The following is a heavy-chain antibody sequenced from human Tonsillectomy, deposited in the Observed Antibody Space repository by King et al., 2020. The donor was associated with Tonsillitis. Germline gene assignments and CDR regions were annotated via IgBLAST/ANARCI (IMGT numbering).Heavy chain of an antibody. CDR1: GGAFSSYV. CDR2: IIPILGIV. V-gene: IGHV1-69*04. Sequence: QLVQSGAEVKKPGSSVKVSCKASGGAFSSYVISWVRQAPGQGLEWMGRIIPILGIVNYAQKFQGRVTITADTSTSTAYMELSSLRSEDTAVYYCARDGKTYYYDSSGYYYNAFDIWGQGTMVTVSS. CDR3: ARDGKTYYYDSSGYYYNAFDI. D-gene: IGHD3-22*01. J-gene: IGHJ3*02.